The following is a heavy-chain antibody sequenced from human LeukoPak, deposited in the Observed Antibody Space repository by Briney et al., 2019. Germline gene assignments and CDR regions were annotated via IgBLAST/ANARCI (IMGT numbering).Heavy chain of an antibody. CDR2: IRSKANSYAT. V-gene: IGHV3-73*01. Sequence: GGSLRLSCAASGFTFSGSAMHWVRQASGKGLEWVGRIRSKANSYATAYAASVEGRFTISRDDSKNTAYLQMNSLKTEDTAVYYCTRRVIVGATSSDYWGQGTLVTVSS. J-gene: IGHJ4*02. CDR3: TRRVIVGATSSDY. D-gene: IGHD1-26*01. CDR1: GFTFSGSA.